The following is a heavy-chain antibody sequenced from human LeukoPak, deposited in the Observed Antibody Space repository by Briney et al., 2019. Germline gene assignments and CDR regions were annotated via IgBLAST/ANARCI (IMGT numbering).Heavy chain of an antibody. CDR2: TYYKSKWYN. D-gene: IGHD5-18*01. CDR3: ARGGQGDGYSADEAFDI. Sequence: SQTLSLTCAISGDSVSSNSSWNWIRQSPSRGLGWLGRTYYKSKWYNDYVVSVKGRININPDTSKNQFSLQLNSVTPEDTAVYYCARGGQGDGYSADEAFDIWGQGTMVTVS. V-gene: IGHV6-1*01. J-gene: IGHJ3*02. CDR1: GDSVSSNSS.